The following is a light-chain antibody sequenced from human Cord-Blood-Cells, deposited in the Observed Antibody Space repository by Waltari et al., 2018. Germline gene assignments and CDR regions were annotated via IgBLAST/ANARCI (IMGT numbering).Light chain of an antibody. CDR2: GAS. CDR1: QSVSSSY. V-gene: IGKV3-20*01. J-gene: IGKJ2*01. CDR3: QQYGSSPPYT. Sequence: EVVLTQSPGTLSLSPGERDFLSCRASQSVSSSYLAWYQQKPGQAPRLLIYGASSRATGIPDRFSGSGSGTDFTLTISRLEPEDFAVYYCQQYGSSPPYTFGQGTKLEIK.